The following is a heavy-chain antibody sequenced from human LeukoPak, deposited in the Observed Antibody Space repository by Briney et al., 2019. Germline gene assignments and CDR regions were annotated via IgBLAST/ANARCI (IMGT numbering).Heavy chain of an antibody. J-gene: IGHJ4*02. Sequence: PSETLSLTCTVSGASISTCNWNCVRQSPEKGLEWIGHIYYIGSTIYNPSLTSRVTMSVERSRNQFSLKVTSVTAADSAVYYCARSAGDCYKAPDSWAYYFVHWGQGTLVTVSS. CDR2: IYYIGST. D-gene: IGHD5-24*01. CDR3: ARSAGDCYKAPDSWAYYFVH. V-gene: IGHV4-59*08. CDR1: GASISTCN.